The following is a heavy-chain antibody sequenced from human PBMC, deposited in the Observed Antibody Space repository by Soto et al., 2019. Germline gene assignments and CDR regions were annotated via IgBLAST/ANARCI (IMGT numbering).Heavy chain of an antibody. J-gene: IGHJ6*02. D-gene: IGHD6-6*01. Sequence: GGSLRLSCAASGFTFDDYAMHWVRQAPGKGLEWVSGISWNSGSIGYADSVKGRFTISRDNAKNSLYLQMNSLRAEDTALYYCAKGNSSRGYYYYCGMDVWGQGTTVTVSS. V-gene: IGHV3-9*01. CDR2: ISWNSGSI. CDR3: AKGNSSRGYYYYCGMDV. CDR1: GFTFDDYA.